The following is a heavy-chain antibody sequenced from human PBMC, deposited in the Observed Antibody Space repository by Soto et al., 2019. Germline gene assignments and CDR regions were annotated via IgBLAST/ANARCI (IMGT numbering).Heavy chain of an antibody. CDR1: GDSFNDYY. V-gene: IGHV1-2*04. Sequence: VQLVQSGAEVRKPGASVKVSCKSSGDSFNDYYIHWVRQAPGQGLEWMGWINPNGGVTKYAQKFQGSVTMTRDTSIRTVYMELSRLRSDDTAIYYCARESGGATATLDYYYFYMDVWGKGTTVTVSS. J-gene: IGHJ6*03. CDR2: INPNGGVT. D-gene: IGHD5-12*01. CDR3: ARESGGATATLDYYYFYMDV.